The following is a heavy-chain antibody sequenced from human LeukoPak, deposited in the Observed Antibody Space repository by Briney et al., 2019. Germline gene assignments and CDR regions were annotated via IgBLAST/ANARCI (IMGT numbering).Heavy chain of an antibody. CDR2: IQPADSQT. CDR3: ARRLRTGGFDI. CDR1: GYRFTTYW. Sequence: GAALKICCIGSGYRFTTYWIDLGRPVAGEGLEWMGLIQPADSQTRYNPSFQGQVTLSDDKSINTAYLQWSSLRPSDTAIYYCARRLRTGGFDIWGQGTEVTVSS. J-gene: IGHJ3*02. D-gene: IGHD1-1*01. V-gene: IGHV5-51*01.